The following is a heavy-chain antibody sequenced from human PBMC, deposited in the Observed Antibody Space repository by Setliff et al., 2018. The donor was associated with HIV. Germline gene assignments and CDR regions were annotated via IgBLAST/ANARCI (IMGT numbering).Heavy chain of an antibody. Sequence: PGGSLRLSCAASGFTFTNAWMSWVRQAPGKGLEWVGRIKSKTDGETEDYAAPVKGRFTISRDDSRSTLYLQMNSLITEDTALYYCALMLWGVPYWGQGTLVTVSS. V-gene: IGHV3-15*01. J-gene: IGHJ4*02. D-gene: IGHD3-10*01. CDR1: GFTFTNAW. CDR3: ALMLWGVPY. CDR2: IKSKTDGETE.